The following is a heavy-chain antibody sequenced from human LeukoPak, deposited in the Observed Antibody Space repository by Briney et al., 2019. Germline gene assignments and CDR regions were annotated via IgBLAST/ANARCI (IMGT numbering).Heavy chain of an antibody. V-gene: IGHV1-18*01. Sequence: ASVKVSCKVSGYSLTELSMHWVRQAPGQGLEWMGWISAYNGNTNYAQKLQGRVTMTTDTSTSTAYMELRSLRSDDTAVYYCARVSKTYYYDSSGYYPFDYWGQGTLVTVSS. CDR2: ISAYNGNT. CDR3: ARVSKTYYYDSSGYYPFDY. D-gene: IGHD3-22*01. J-gene: IGHJ4*02. CDR1: GYSLTELS.